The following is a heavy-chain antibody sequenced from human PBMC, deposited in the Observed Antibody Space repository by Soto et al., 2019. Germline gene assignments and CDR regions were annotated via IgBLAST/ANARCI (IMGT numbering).Heavy chain of an antibody. D-gene: IGHD3-10*01. CDR2: IYPGDSDT. V-gene: IGHV5-51*01. Sequence: LGESLKISCKGSGYRFTSHWIGWVRQMPGQGLEWMGIIYPGDSDTRYSPSFQGQVTISADRSINTAYLQWNSLKASDTAMYYCARPSFGELLNDTIDVWGQGTMVTVSS. J-gene: IGHJ3*01. CDR1: GYRFTSHW. CDR3: ARPSFGELLNDTIDV.